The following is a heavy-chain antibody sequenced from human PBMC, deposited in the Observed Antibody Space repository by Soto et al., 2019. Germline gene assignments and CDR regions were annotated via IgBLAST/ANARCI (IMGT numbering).Heavy chain of an antibody. J-gene: IGHJ6*02. CDR2: ISYDSDTI. Sequence: GGSQSLSCAGSGFTLGDSYMSWVRQAAGKGLEWIAYISYDSDTIQYADSVKGRFTISRDNAKNSMYLQMNSLRDEDTAVYYCARLYYDYVWGQGTTVTVSS. D-gene: IGHD3-3*01. CDR1: GFTLGDSY. CDR3: ARLYYDYV. V-gene: IGHV3-48*02.